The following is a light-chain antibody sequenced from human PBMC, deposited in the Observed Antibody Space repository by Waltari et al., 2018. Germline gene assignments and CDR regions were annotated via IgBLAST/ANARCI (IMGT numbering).Light chain of an antibody. J-gene: IGKJ2*03. Sequence: DIQMTQSPSTLSASVRDTITITCRASQSISNYLALYQQKPGKAPKLLIYKASSSGSGVPSRFSGSGSGTEFTLTISSLQPDDFATYYCQQYNTYSSFGQGTKLEIK. CDR3: QQYNTYSS. V-gene: IGKV1-5*03. CDR2: KAS. CDR1: QSISNY.